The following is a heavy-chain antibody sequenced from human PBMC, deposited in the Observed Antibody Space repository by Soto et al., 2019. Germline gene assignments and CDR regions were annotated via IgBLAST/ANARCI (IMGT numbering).Heavy chain of an antibody. Sequence: GGSLRLSCEASGFIFSTYSMTWVRQVPGKGLEWVAAVSPSGDSTYYADSLKGRLTISRDNSKNTVSLQMNSLSADDTGLYYCVREPAVCRQGISVTVSS. V-gene: IGHV3-23*01. CDR1: GFIFSTYS. J-gene: IGHJ6*02. CDR3: VREPAV. CDR2: VSPSGDST.